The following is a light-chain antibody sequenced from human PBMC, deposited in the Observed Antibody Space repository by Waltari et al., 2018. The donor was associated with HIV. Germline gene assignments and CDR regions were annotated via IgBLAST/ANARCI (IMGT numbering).Light chain of an antibody. CDR2: NAS. V-gene: IGKV3-20*01. J-gene: IGKJ3*01. CDR1: QNISSDY. Sequence: EIVLTQSPGTLSLSPGERAALSCKASQNISSDYLAWYQQKFGQSPSLLIYNASTRATDIPDRFSGSGSGTDFTLTISRLQPADFAVYFCQHYDNSPPITFGPGT. CDR3: QHYDNSPPIT.